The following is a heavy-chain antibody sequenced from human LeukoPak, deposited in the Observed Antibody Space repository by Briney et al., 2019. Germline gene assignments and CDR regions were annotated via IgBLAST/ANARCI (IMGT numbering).Heavy chain of an antibody. CDR3: AKGDHYYYDSSGYQTPFDY. J-gene: IGHJ4*02. Sequence: GGSLRLSCVASRFTFSNYWMSWVRQAPGKGLEWVANINQDGSKKPYADSTKGRFTISRDNAKNSLYLQMNSLRAEDTALYYCAKGDHYYYDSSGYQTPFDYWGQGTLVTVSS. CDR1: RFTFSNYW. D-gene: IGHD3-22*01. V-gene: IGHV3-7*03. CDR2: INQDGSKK.